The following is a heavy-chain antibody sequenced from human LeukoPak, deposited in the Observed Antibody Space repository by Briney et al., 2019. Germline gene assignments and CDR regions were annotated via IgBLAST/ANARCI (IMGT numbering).Heavy chain of an antibody. Sequence: ASVKVSRKASGYTFTSYDINWVRQATGQGLEWMGWMNPNSGNTGYAQKFQGRVTMTRNTSISTAYMELSSLRSEDTAVYYCARTEQWLVPLYYYYGMDVWGQGTTVTVSS. J-gene: IGHJ6*02. V-gene: IGHV1-8*01. CDR2: MNPNSGNT. CDR1: GYTFTSYD. D-gene: IGHD6-19*01. CDR3: ARTEQWLVPLYYYYGMDV.